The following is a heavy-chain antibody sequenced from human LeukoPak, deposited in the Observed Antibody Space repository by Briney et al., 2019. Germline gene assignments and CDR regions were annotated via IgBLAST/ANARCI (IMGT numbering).Heavy chain of an antibody. D-gene: IGHD3-16*01. CDR3: ASKPRGESRPFDY. Sequence: ASVKVSCKASGGTFSSYAISWVRQAPGQGLEWMGGIIPIFGTANYAQKFQGRVTITADESTSTAYMEMSSLISEDTAVYYCASKPRGESRPFDYWGQGTLVTVSS. CDR1: GGTFSSYA. CDR2: IIPIFGTA. J-gene: IGHJ4*02. V-gene: IGHV1-69*13.